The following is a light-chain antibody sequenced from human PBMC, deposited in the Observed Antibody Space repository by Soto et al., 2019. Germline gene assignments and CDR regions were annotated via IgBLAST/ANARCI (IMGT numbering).Light chain of an antibody. J-gene: IGKJ4*01. CDR1: QDISNY. Sequence: DIQVTQSPSSLSASVGDRVTITCQASQDISNYLNWYQQKPGEAPKLLISDGSNLETGVPSRFSGSGSGTHFTFTISSLQPEDFATYHCQQYEKVGLTFGGGTKVEIK. V-gene: IGKV1-33*01. CDR2: DGS. CDR3: QQYEKVGLT.